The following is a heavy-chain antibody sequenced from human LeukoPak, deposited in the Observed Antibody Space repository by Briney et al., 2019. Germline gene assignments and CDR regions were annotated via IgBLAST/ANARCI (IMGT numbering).Heavy chain of an antibody. J-gene: IGHJ4*02. Sequence: PGGSLRLSCAASGFTFSSYSMDWVRQAPGKGLEWVSSISSSSSYIYYADSVKGRFTISRDNAKNSLYLQMNSLRAEDTAVYYCARDPEWLLWKGLDYWGQGTLVTVSS. V-gene: IGHV3-21*01. D-gene: IGHD3-3*01. CDR1: GFTFSSYS. CDR2: ISSSSSYI. CDR3: ARDPEWLLWKGLDY.